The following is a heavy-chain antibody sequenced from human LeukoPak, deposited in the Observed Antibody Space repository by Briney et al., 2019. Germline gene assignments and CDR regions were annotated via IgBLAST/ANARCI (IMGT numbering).Heavy chain of an antibody. J-gene: IGHJ5*02. Sequence: SETLSLTCTVSGGSISSSSYYWGWIRQPPGKGLEWIGSIYYSGSTYYNPSLKSRVTISVDTSKNQFSLKLSSVTAADTAVYYCARRKTSQAAAGEMERNWFDPWGQGTLVTVSS. CDR1: GGSISSSSYY. D-gene: IGHD6-13*01. CDR2: IYYSGST. V-gene: IGHV4-39*01. CDR3: ARRKTSQAAAGEMERNWFDP.